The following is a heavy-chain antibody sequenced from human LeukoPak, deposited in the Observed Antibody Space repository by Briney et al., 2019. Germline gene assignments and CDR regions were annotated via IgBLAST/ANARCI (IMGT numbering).Heavy chain of an antibody. CDR3: ARLLRSQLLPLLLY. Sequence: GESLKISCQGSGYRFSNYWIVWMRQMPGKGLEWMGIIYPGDSDTRYSPSFQGQVTISADRSVNTAYLQWSGLKASDTAMYYCARLLRSQLLPLLLYWGQGTLVTVSS. CDR2: IYPGDSDT. CDR1: GYRFSNYW. J-gene: IGHJ4*02. D-gene: IGHD1-1*01. V-gene: IGHV5-51*01.